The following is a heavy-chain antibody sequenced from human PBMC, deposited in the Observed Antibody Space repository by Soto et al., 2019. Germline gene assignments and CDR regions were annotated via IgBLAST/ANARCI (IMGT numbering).Heavy chain of an antibody. D-gene: IGHD3-3*01. CDR1: GYSLTDHY. CDR3: ARVMGYDSLLGDFDY. Sequence: ASVKVSCEGSGYSLTDHYIHWVRQAPGQGLEWMGWMHPNRGVTKYAQEFQGRVTMTRDTSISTAYMELNSLRSDDTAVYYCARVMGYDSLLGDFDYWGQGSLVIVSS. V-gene: IGHV1-2*02. CDR2: MHPNRGVT. J-gene: IGHJ4*02.